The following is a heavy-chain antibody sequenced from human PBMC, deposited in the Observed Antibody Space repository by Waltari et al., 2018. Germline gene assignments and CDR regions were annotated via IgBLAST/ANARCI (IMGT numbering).Heavy chain of an antibody. V-gene: IGHV4-39*01. CDR3: ARRSRGSGSYAFGAFDI. CDR1: GSISSTTYY. Sequence: QLQLQESGPGLVKPSETLSLTCTVSGSISSTTYYWGWIRQPPGKGLEWIGSMSSSGHTYYNPSLNIRVTISVDKSKNQFSRRLSAVTAADTAVYYCARRSRGSGSYAFGAFDIWGQGTMVIVSS. D-gene: IGHD1-26*01. J-gene: IGHJ3*02. CDR2: MSSSGHT.